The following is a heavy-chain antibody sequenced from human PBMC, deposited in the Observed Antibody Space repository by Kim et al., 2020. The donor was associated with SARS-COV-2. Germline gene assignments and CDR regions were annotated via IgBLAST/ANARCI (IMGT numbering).Heavy chain of an antibody. CDR2: IKQDGSEK. Sequence: GGSLRLSCAASGFTFSSYWMSWVRQAPGKGLEWVANIKQDGSEKYYVDSVKGRFTISRDNAKNSLYLQMNSLRAEDTAVYYCARDRREDMGFGELSWWAFDIWGQGTMVTVSS. J-gene: IGHJ3*02. V-gene: IGHV3-7*01. CDR1: GFTFSSYW. CDR3: ARDRREDMGFGELSWWAFDI. D-gene: IGHD3-10*01.